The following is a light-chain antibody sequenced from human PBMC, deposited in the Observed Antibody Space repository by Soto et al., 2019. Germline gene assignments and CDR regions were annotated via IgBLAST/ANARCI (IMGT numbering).Light chain of an antibody. V-gene: IGLV2-8*01. Sequence: QTVVTQPPSASGSPGQSVTISCTGTSSDVGGYNYVSWYQQHPGKAPKLMIYEVTKRPSGVPDRFSGSKSGNTASLTVSGLQAEDEADYYCSSYAGSTNRMFGGGTKLTVL. J-gene: IGLJ3*02. CDR1: SSDVGGYNY. CDR3: SSYAGSTNRM. CDR2: EVT.